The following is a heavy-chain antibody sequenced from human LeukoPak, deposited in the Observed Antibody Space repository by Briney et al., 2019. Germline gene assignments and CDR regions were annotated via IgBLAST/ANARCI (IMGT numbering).Heavy chain of an antibody. J-gene: IGHJ4*02. V-gene: IGHV3-48*01. CDR1: GFPLSSYS. Sequence: PGGSLRLSCVASGFPLSSYSINWIRQAPGKGLEWVSYISPSSGNIYYLDSVQGRFTVSRDNDRNSLFLQIDRPTAEDTAVYLCVRVKGTYFDYWGQGALVTVSS. CDR3: VRVKGTYFDY. D-gene: IGHD1-1*01. CDR2: ISPSSGNI.